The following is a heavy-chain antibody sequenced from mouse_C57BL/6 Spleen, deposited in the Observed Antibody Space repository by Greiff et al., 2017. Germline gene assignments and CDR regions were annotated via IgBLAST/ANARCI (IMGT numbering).Heavy chain of an antibody. V-gene: IGHV3-6*01. CDR3: ARDFYYSNTRFAY. CDR2: ISYDGSN. D-gene: IGHD2-5*01. J-gene: IGHJ3*01. CDR1: GYSITSGYY. Sequence: EVQLQQSGPGLVKPSQSLSLTCSVTGYSITSGYYWNWIRQFPGNKLEWMGYISYDGSNNYNPSLKNRISITRDTSKNQFFLKLNSVTTEDTATYYCARDFYYSNTRFAYWGQGTLVTVSA.